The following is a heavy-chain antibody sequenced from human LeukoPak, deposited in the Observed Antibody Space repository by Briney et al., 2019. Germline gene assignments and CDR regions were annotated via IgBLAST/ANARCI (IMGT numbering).Heavy chain of an antibody. J-gene: IGHJ5*02. CDR2: ISSSSSYI. CDR3: AREPIAAAGTDWFDP. Sequence: PGGSLRLSCAASGFTFSSYSMNWDRQAPGKGLEWVSSISSSSSYIYYADSVKGRFTISRDNAKNSLYLQMNSLRAEDTAVYYCAREPIAAAGTDWFDPWGQGTLVTVSS. CDR1: GFTFSSYS. V-gene: IGHV3-21*01. D-gene: IGHD6-13*01.